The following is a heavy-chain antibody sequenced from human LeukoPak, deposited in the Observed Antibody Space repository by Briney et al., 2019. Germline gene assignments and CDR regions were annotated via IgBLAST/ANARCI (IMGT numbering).Heavy chain of an antibody. CDR1: GGSFSGYY. V-gene: IGHV4-34*01. J-gene: IGHJ3*02. CDR2: INHSGST. CDR3: ARDSHYYDSSGYFLESDDAFDI. D-gene: IGHD3-22*01. Sequence: PSETLSLTCAVYGGSFSGYYWSWIRQPPGKGLEWIGEINHSGSTNYNPSLKSRVTISVDTSKNQFSLKLSSVTAADTAVYYCARDSHYYDSSGYFLESDDAFDIWGQGTMVTVSS.